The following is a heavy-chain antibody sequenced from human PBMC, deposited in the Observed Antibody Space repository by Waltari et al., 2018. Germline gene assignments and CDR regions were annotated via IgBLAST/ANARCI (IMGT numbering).Heavy chain of an antibody. CDR3: ARDHDYSSSWYFYYYYYGMDV. J-gene: IGHJ6*02. D-gene: IGHD6-13*01. CDR2: IKQDGSEK. V-gene: IGHV3-7*04. Sequence: EVQLVESGGGLVQPGGSLRLSCAASGFTFSSYWMSWVRQAPGKGLEGVANIKQDGSEKDYGDSVKGRFTISRDNAQNSLYLKMNSLRAEDTAVYYCARDHDYSSSWYFYYYYYGMDVWGQGTTVTVSS. CDR1: GFTFSSYW.